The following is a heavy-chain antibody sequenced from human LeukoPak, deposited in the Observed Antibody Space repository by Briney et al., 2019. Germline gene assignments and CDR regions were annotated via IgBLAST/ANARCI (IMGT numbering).Heavy chain of an antibody. D-gene: IGHD1-26*01. Sequence: GESLKISCKVSGYSFTSYCIGWVRQVPGKGLEWMGIIYPGDSGPTYSPSFQGQVTISVDKSINTAYLQWSSLQASDTAMYYCGMSGDRVPLQDDVFNVWGQGTMVTVST. V-gene: IGHV5-51*01. CDR2: IYPGDSGP. CDR1: GYSFTSYC. J-gene: IGHJ3*01. CDR3: GMSGDRVPLQDDVFNV.